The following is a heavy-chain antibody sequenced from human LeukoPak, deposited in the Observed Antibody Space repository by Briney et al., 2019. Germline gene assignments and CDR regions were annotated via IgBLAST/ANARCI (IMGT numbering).Heavy chain of an antibody. CDR3: ARDHCSSTSCTGYYFDY. D-gene: IGHD2-2*01. J-gene: IGHJ4*02. CDR1: GGSFSGYY. CDR2: INHSGST. Sequence: SETLSLTCAVYGGSFSGYYWSWIRQPPGKGLEWIGEINHSGSTNYNPSLKSRVTISVDTSKNQFSLKLSSVTAADTAVYYCARDHCSSTSCTGYYFDYWGQGTLVTVSS. V-gene: IGHV4-34*01.